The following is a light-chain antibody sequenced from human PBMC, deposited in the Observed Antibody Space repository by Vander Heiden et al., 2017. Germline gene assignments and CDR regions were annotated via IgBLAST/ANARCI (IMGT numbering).Light chain of an antibody. CDR3: QQDNRYPIT. Sequence: DIQMTQSPSTLSASVGDRVTVTCRASQSVSSWLAWYLQKPGKAPNLLIYKASSLESGVPSRFSGSGSGTEFTLTISSLQPDDFGTYYCQQDNRYPITFGQGTRMEIK. J-gene: IGKJ5*01. CDR1: QSVSSW. V-gene: IGKV1-5*03. CDR2: KAS.